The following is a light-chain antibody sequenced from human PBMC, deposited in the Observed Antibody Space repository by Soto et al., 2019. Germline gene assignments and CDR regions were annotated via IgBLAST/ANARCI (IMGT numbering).Light chain of an antibody. J-gene: IGKJ4*01. CDR3: QQYNNWPPAT. CDR2: GAS. V-gene: IGKV3-15*01. Sequence: EIVMTQSPATLSVSPGERATLSCRASQSVSSKLAWYQQKPGQAPRLFIFGASTRATGIPARFSGSGSGTEFTLTISSLQSEDFAIYYCQQYNNWPPATFGGGTKVEI. CDR1: QSVSSK.